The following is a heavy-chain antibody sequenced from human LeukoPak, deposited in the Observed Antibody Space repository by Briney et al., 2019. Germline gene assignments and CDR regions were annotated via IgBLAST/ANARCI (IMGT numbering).Heavy chain of an antibody. CDR3: ARDRRPDAFDV. CDR1: GFTFSSYG. CDR2: INPDTRDK. Sequence: GGSLRLSCAASGFTFSSYGMSWVRQAPGKGLEWVANINPDTRDKDYVDSVKGRFTISRDNVKNSLYLQMNSLRAEDTAVYYCARDRRPDAFDVWGQGTMVTVSS. V-gene: IGHV3-7*01. J-gene: IGHJ3*01.